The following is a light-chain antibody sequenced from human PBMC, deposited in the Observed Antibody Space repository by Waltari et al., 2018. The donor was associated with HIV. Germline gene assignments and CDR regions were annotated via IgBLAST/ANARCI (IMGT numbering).Light chain of an antibody. CDR2: GAS. CDR3: HQYGSSPNT. J-gene: IGKJ2*01. V-gene: IGKV3-20*01. CDR1: QRVTSNY. Sequence: EIVLTQSPGTLSLSPGESATLSCRASQRVTSNYLAWYQQKPGQATRLLIYGASSRSTGIPDRFSVSGSGTDFTLTISRLDPEDFAVYYCHQYGSSPNTFGQGTKLEIK.